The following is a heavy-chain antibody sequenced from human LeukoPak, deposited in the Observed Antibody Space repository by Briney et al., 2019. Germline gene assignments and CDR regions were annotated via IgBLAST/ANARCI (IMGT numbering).Heavy chain of an antibody. V-gene: IGHV1-2*02. Sequence: ASVKVSCKASGYTFTCYYMQWVRQARGQGLEWRGWINPNSGGKNYAQKFQGRVTMTRDTSISTAYMELSRLRSDDTAVYYCARGRGDRVDILTGYYNDYYFDYWGQGTLVTVSS. J-gene: IGHJ4*02. CDR2: INPNSGGK. CDR1: GYTFTCYY. CDR3: ARGRGDRVDILTGYYNDYYFDY. D-gene: IGHD3-9*01.